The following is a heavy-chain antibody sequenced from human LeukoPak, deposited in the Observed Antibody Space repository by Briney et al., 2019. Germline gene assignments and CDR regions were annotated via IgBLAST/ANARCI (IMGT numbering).Heavy chain of an antibody. J-gene: IGHJ5*02. V-gene: IGHV4-39*01. CDR1: GGSIPTKNFY. CDR2: VFYSGRT. Sequence: KPSETLSLTCTVSGGSIPTKNFYWGWIRQPPGKGLEWIGSVFYSGRTYYNPSLKSRVTIFVDPSKNQFSLNLRSVTAADTAVYYCALGLSGRNWFDPWGQGTLVTVSS. CDR3: ALGLSGRNWFDP. D-gene: IGHD3-16*01.